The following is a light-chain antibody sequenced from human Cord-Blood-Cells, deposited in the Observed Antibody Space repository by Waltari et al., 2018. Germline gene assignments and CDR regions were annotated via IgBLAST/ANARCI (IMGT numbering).Light chain of an antibody. J-gene: IGKJ2*01. CDR3: QQYYSYPYT. CDR2: AAS. V-gene: IGKV1-8*01. CDR1: QGISSY. Sequence: AIRMTQSPSSFSASTGDRVTIPCRASQGISSYLAWYQQKPGKAPKLLIYAASTLQSGVPSRFSGSGSGTDFTLTISCLQSEDCATYYCQQYYSYPYTFGQGTKLEIK.